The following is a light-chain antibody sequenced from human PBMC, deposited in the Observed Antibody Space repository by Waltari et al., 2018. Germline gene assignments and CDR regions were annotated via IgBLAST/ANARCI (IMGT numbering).Light chain of an antibody. CDR2: EGS. Sequence: QSALTQPASVSGSPGQSITISCTATSSDVGSYNFVSWYQQHPGKAPKLMIYEGSKRPSGVSNRFSGSRSGNTASLTISGLQADEADYYCCSYADNSGYVLGTGTKVTFL. CDR1: SSDVGSYNF. J-gene: IGLJ1*01. CDR3: CSYADNSGYV. V-gene: IGLV2-23*01.